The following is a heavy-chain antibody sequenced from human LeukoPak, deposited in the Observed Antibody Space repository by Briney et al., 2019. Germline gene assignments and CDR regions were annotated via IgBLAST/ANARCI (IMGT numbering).Heavy chain of an antibody. CDR3: TTGKPPLTPSPYYYYYYMDV. Sequence: GGSLRLSCAASEFSFSSYWMTWVRQAPGKGLEWVGRIKSKTDGGTTDYAAPVKGRFTISRDDSKNTLYLQMNSLKTEDTAVYYCTTGKPPLTPSPYYYYYYMDVWGKGTTVTVSS. CDR1: EFSFSSYW. J-gene: IGHJ6*03. D-gene: IGHD2-15*01. V-gene: IGHV3-15*01. CDR2: IKSKTDGGTT.